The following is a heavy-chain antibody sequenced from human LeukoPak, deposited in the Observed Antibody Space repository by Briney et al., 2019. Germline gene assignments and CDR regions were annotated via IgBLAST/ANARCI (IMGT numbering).Heavy chain of an antibody. J-gene: IGHJ4*02. CDR2: ISYDGSNK. V-gene: IGHV3-30-3*01. Sequence: GRSLRLSCAASGFTFSSYAMHWVRQAPGKGLEWVAVISYDGSNKYYADSVKGRFTISRDNSKNTLYLQMNSLRAEATAVYYCARDRHNGGSWDQSYDYWGQGTLVTVSS. CDR1: GFTFSSYA. CDR3: ARDRHNGGSWDQSYDY. D-gene: IGHD2-15*01.